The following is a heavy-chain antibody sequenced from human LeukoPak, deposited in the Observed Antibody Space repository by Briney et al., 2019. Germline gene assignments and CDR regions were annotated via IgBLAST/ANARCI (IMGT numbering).Heavy chain of an antibody. D-gene: IGHD2-15*01. J-gene: IGHJ6*03. CDR3: ARTMEGYCSGGSCYQYSYYMDV. V-gene: IGHV4-59*01. CDR1: GGSISSYY. CDR2: IYYSGST. Sequence: PSETLSLTCTVSGGSISSYYWSWIRQPPGKGLEWIGYIYYSGSTNYNPSLKSRVTISVDTFKNQFSLKLTSVTAADTAVYYCARTMEGYCSGGSCYQYSYYMDVWGKGTTVTVSS.